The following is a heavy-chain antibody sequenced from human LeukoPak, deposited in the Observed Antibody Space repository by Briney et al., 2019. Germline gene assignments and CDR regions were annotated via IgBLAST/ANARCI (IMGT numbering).Heavy chain of an antibody. J-gene: IGHJ4*02. CDR3: ARRRDSSGWSDFDY. V-gene: IGHV4-39*01. D-gene: IGHD6-19*01. Sequence: SETLSLTCTVSGGSISSSSYYWGWIRQPPGKELEWIGSIYYSGSTYYNPSLKSRVTISVDTSKNQFSLKLSSVTAADTAVYYCARRRDSSGWSDFDYWGQGTLVTVSS. CDR2: IYYSGST. CDR1: GGSISSSSYY.